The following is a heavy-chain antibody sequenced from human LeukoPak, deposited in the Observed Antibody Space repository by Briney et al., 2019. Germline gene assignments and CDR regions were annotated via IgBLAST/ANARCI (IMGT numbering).Heavy chain of an antibody. CDR3: ERSSSSWYYFDY. CDR1: GFTFGSDW. J-gene: IGHJ4*02. D-gene: IGHD6-13*01. V-gene: IGHV3-7*01. CDR2: INQDGTMK. Sequence: GGSLRLSCAASGFTFGSDWMNWGRQAPGKGLVWVTNINQDGTMKYCVDSVKGRFTISRDNAKNSLYLQMNSLRDEATAVYYCERSSSSWYYFDYRGTGTMITASS.